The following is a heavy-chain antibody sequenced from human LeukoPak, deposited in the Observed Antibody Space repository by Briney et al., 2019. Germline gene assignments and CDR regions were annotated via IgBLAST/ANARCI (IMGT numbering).Heavy chain of an antibody. Sequence: PGGSLRLSXAASGFAFDDYGMSWVRQAPGKGLEWVSGINWNGGSSCYADSVKGRFTISRDNAKNSLYLQMNSLRAEDTALYHCATHTGTTYYYYYMDVWGKGTTVTVSS. CDR2: INWNGGSS. V-gene: IGHV3-20*01. D-gene: IGHD1-1*01. CDR1: GFAFDDYG. CDR3: ATHTGTTYYYYYMDV. J-gene: IGHJ6*03.